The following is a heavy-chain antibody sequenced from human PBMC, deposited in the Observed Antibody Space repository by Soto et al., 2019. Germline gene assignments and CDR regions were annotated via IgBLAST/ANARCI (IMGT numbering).Heavy chain of an antibody. CDR3: AKDLVSIFGVAPDY. CDR1: GFTFSSYA. Sequence: EVQLLESGGGLVQPGGSLRLSCAASGFTFSSYAMSWVRQAPGKGLEWVSAISGSGGSTDYADSVKGRFTISRDNSKNTLYLQMNSLRAEDTALYDCAKDLVSIFGVAPDYWGQGTLVTVSS. D-gene: IGHD3-3*01. J-gene: IGHJ4*02. V-gene: IGHV3-23*01. CDR2: ISGSGGST.